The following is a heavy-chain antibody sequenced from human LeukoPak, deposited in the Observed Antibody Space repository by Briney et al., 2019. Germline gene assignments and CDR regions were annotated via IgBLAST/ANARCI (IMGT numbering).Heavy chain of an antibody. CDR1: GYTFTSYD. CDR3: ARVYCSSTSCRKRRYYYFDY. D-gene: IGHD2-2*01. J-gene: IGHJ4*02. Sequence: ASVKVSCKASGYTFTSYDINWVRQATGQGLEWMGWMNPNSGNTGYAQKFQGRATITRNTSISTAYMELSSLRSEDTAVYYCARVYCSSTSCRKRRYYYFDYWGQGTLVTVSS. CDR2: MNPNSGNT. V-gene: IGHV1-8*03.